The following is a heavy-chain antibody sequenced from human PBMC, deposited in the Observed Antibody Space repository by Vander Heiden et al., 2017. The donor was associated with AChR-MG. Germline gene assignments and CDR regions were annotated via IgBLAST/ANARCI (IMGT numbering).Heavy chain of an antibody. D-gene: IGHD6-19*01. J-gene: IGHJ6*02. CDR1: GFTFSSYW. CDR2: IKQDGSEK. Sequence: EVQLVESGGGLVQPGGSLRLSCAASGFTFSSYWMSWVRQAPGKGLEWVANIKQDGSEKYYVDSVKGRFTISRDNAKNSLYLQMNSLRAEDTAVYYCARDGKDSSGWYVVDYYYGMDVWGQGTTVTVSS. CDR3: ARDGKDSSGWYVVDYYYGMDV. V-gene: IGHV3-7*01.